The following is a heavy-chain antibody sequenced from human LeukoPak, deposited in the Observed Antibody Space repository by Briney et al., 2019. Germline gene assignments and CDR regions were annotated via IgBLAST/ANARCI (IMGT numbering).Heavy chain of an antibody. CDR2: IKQDGSEK. V-gene: IGHV3-7*03. CDR1: GFTVSSNY. CDR3: ARGNVVFDY. Sequence: GGSLRLSCAASGFTVSSNYMSWVRQAPGKGLEWVANIKQDGSEKYYVDSVKGRFTISRDNAKNSLYLQMNSLRAEDTAVYYCARGNVVFDYWGQGTLVTVSS. D-gene: IGHD2-15*01. J-gene: IGHJ4*02.